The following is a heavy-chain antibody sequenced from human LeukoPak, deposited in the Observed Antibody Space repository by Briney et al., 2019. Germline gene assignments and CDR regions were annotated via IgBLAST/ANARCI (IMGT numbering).Heavy chain of an antibody. D-gene: IGHD2-8*01. J-gene: IGHJ4*02. Sequence: SGTLSLTCGVSGGSITSTNWWSWVRPPPGQGLEWIGEVSLSGLTNYNPSLSSRVIMALDTSKNHLSLHLTSVTAADTAVYYCSRENGAFSPFGYWGQGYLVTVLS. V-gene: IGHV4-4*02. CDR3: SRENGAFSPFGY. CDR1: GGSITSTNW. CDR2: VSLSGLT.